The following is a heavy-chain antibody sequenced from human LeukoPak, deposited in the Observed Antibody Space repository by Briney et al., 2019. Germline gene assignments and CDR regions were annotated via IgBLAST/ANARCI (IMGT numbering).Heavy chain of an antibody. V-gene: IGHV4-4*07. CDR3: VYYDFWSGHDY. Sequence: SETLSLTCTVSGGSISSYYWSWIRQPAGKGLEWIGRIYTSRSTNYNPSLKSRVTMSVDTSKNQFSLKLSSVTAADTAVYYCVYYDFWSGHDYWGQGTLVTVSS. D-gene: IGHD3-3*01. J-gene: IGHJ4*02. CDR2: IYTSRST. CDR1: GGSISSYY.